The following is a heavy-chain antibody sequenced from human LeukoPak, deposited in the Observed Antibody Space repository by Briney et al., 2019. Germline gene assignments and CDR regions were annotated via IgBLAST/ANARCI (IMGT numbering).Heavy chain of an antibody. CDR1: GFTFSSYG. Sequence: AGGSLRLSCAASGFTFSSYGMSWVRQAPGKGLEWVSAISGSGGSTYYADSVKGRFTISRDNSKNTLYLQMNSLRAEDTAVYYCAKGDYDILTGYYLFYYYYYMDVWGKGTTVTISS. D-gene: IGHD3-9*01. V-gene: IGHV3-23*01. J-gene: IGHJ6*03. CDR2: ISGSGGST. CDR3: AKGDYDILTGYYLFYYYYYMDV.